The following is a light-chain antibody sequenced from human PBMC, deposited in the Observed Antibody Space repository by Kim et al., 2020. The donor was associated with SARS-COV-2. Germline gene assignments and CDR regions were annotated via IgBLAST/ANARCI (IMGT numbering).Light chain of an antibody. CDR1: QSVSSN. V-gene: IGKV3-15*01. J-gene: IGKJ4*01. Sequence: SPGESAPLSCRASQSVSSNLAWYQQKPGQAPRLLIYGASTRATGIPARFSGSGSGTEFTLTISSLQSEDFAVYYCQQYNNWPLLTFGGGTKVDIK. CDR2: GAS. CDR3: QQYNNWPLLT.